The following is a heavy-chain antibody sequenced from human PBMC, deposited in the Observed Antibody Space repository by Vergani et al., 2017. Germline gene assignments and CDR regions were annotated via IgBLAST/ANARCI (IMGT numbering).Heavy chain of an antibody. Sequence: QVQLVQSGAEVKKPGASVKVSCKVSGYTLTELSMHWVRQAPGKGLEWMGGFDPEDGETIYAQKFQGRVTMTEDTSTDTAYMELSSLRSEDTAVYYCARDSGVIIDSVRGAKVSNWYFDLWGRGTLVTVSS. V-gene: IGHV1-24*01. CDR2: FDPEDGET. D-gene: IGHD3-10*01. CDR3: ARDSGVIIDSVRGAKVSNWYFDL. CDR1: GYTLTELS. J-gene: IGHJ2*01.